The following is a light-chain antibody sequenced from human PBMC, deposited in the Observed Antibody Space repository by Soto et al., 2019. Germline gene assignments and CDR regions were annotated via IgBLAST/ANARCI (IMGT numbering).Light chain of an antibody. Sequence: IVLTQSPGTLSLSPVERATLSCRASQSVPVSHLAWYQQKPGQAPRLLLYGASTRATGIPDRFSGSGSGRDFTLTISSLEPEDFAVYYCQQRSNWLTFGGGTKVDI. CDR1: QSVPVSH. CDR3: QQRSNWLT. V-gene: IGKV3D-20*02. CDR2: GAS. J-gene: IGKJ4*01.